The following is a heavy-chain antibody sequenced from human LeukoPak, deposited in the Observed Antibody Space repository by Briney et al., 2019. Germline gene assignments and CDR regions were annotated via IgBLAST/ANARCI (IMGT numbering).Heavy chain of an antibody. V-gene: IGHV3-48*03. CDR1: GFTFSSYE. D-gene: IGHD5-18*01. J-gene: IGHJ4*02. Sequence: GGSLRLSCAASGFTFSSYEMNWVRQAPGKGLEWVSYISSSGSTIYYADSVKGRFTISRDNAKNSLYLQMNSLRAEDTAVYYCARDVGRGYSYGYDYWGQGTLVTVSS. CDR3: ARDVGRGYSYGYDY. CDR2: ISSSGSTI.